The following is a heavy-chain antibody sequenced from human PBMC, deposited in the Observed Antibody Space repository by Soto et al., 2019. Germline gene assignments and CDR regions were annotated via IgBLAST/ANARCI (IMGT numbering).Heavy chain of an antibody. D-gene: IGHD4-17*01. CDR2: IYYSGST. CDR3: ARTDYGDYGPNYYYYYMDV. Sequence: LSLTCTVSGGSISSYYWSWIRQPPGKGLEWIGYIYYSGSTNYNPSLKSRVTISVDTSKNQFSLKLSSVTAADTAVYYCARTDYGDYGPNYYYYYMDVWGKGTTVTVSS. CDR1: GGSISSYY. V-gene: IGHV4-59*08. J-gene: IGHJ6*03.